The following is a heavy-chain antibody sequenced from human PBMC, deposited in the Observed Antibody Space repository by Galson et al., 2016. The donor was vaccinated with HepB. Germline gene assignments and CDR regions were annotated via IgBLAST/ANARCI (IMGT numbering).Heavy chain of an antibody. CDR1: GFTFTTYE. V-gene: IGHV3-48*03. Sequence: SLRLSCAASGFTFTTYEMTWVRQAPGKGLEWISYISSYGSTIYYADSVKGRFTISRDNAENSLYLQMNSLRAEDTAVYYCARVRRLEPLDYWGQGTLVTVSS. J-gene: IGHJ4*02. CDR2: ISSYGSTI. D-gene: IGHD6-19*01. CDR3: ARVRRLEPLDY.